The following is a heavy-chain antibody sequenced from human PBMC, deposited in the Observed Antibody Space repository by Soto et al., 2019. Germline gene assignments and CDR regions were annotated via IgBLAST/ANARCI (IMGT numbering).Heavy chain of an antibody. Sequence: GGSLRLSCAPSGFTFSNYAMFWVRQAPGKGLEWVSTIFAGGGSTYYADSVKGRFTISRDNSKNILFLQMDSLRAEDTAVYFCAKDLIRGDGYIDFDYWGQGTLVTVSS. V-gene: IGHV3-23*01. CDR3: AKDLIRGDGYIDFDY. CDR1: GFTFSNYA. D-gene: IGHD3-10*01. CDR2: IFAGGGST. J-gene: IGHJ4*02.